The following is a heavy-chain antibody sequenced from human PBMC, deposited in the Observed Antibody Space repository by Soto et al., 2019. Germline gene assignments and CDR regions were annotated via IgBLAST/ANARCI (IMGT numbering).Heavy chain of an antibody. CDR2: IIPIFGTA. J-gene: IGHJ5*02. CDR3: ARNPTKLGFLEPFDT. D-gene: IGHD3-3*01. V-gene: IGHV1-69*06. Sequence: ASVKVSCKASGGTFSSYAISWVRQAPGQGLEWMGGIIPIFGTANYAQKFQGRVTITADKSTSTAYMELSSLRSEDTAVYYCARNPTKLGFLEPFDTWGQGTLVTVSS. CDR1: GGTFSSYA.